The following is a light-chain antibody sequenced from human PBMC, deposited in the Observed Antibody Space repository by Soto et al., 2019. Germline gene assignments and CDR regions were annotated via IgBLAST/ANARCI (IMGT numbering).Light chain of an antibody. CDR2: GAS. Sequence: EIVLTQSPATLSVSPGERATLSCRAIQSVRSNLAWYQQKPGQAPRLFIFGASTRATNISARFTGSGSGTEFTLTISSLQSEDLAVSYCQQYINWPPLTFGGGTKVDIK. CDR1: QSVRSN. J-gene: IGKJ4*01. V-gene: IGKV3-15*01. CDR3: QQYINWPPLT.